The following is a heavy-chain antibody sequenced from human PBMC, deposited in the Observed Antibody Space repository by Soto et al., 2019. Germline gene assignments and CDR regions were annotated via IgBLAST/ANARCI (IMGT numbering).Heavy chain of an antibody. D-gene: IGHD3-22*01. J-gene: IGHJ3*02. CDR2: IYYSGST. Sequence: SETLSLTCTASGGSISSYYWSWIRQPPGKGLEWIGYIYYSGSTNYNPSLKSRVTISVDTSKNQFSLKLSSVTAADTAVYYCARHSPYYYDSSGYYYDGAFDIWGQGTMVTVSS. CDR1: GGSISSYY. V-gene: IGHV4-59*08. CDR3: ARHSPYYYDSSGYYYDGAFDI.